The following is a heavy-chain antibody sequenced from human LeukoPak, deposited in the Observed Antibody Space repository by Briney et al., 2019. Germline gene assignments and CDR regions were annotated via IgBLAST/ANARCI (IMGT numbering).Heavy chain of an antibody. Sequence: SVKVSCKASGGTFSSYAISWVRQAPGQGLEWVGRIIPIFGTANYAQKLQGRVTITTDESTSTAYMELSSLRSEDTAVYYCAGQLLEIDYWGQGTLVTVSS. V-gene: IGHV1-69*05. D-gene: IGHD3-10*01. CDR1: GGTFSSYA. CDR2: IIPIFGTA. CDR3: AGQLLEIDY. J-gene: IGHJ4*02.